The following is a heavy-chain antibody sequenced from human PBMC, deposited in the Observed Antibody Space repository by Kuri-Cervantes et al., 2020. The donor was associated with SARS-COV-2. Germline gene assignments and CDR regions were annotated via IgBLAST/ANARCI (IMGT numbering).Heavy chain of an antibody. CDR1: GFTFSSYS. J-gene: IGHJ4*02. Sequence: GESLKISCAASGFTFSSYSMNWVRQAPGKGLEWVSYISSSSSTIYYADSVKGRFTISRDNAKNSLYLQMNSLRDEDTAVYYCAREYCTNGVCPSHFTYYWGQGTLVTVSS. D-gene: IGHD2-8*01. CDR2: ISSSSSTI. V-gene: IGHV3-48*02. CDR3: AREYCTNGVCPSHFTYY.